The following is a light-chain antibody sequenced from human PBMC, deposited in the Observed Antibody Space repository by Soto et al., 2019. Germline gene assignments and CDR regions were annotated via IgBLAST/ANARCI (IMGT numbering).Light chain of an antibody. V-gene: IGKV3-11*01. CDR2: DAS. Sequence: EVVLTQSPASLSLSPGDRATLSCRADQRVSDYVGWYQQKPGQPPRLLFFDASSRASGVPHRFSAGGSGTDFTLIISSLQPEDFVVYYCQQRVNWPPTFGGGTKVEI. CDR3: QQRVNWPPT. J-gene: IGKJ4*01. CDR1: QRVSDY.